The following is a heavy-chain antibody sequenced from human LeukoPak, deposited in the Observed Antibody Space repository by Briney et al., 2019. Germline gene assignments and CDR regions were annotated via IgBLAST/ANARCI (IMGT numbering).Heavy chain of an antibody. J-gene: IGHJ4*02. CDR2: INPNSGGT. CDR1: GYTFTGYY. Sequence: ASVKVSCKASGYTFTGYYMHWVRQAPGQGLEWMAWINPNSGGTNYAQKFQGRVTMTRNTSISTAYMELSSLRSEDTAIYYCAREDYYDSGSNDYWGQGTLVTVSS. CDR3: AREDYYDSGSNDY. D-gene: IGHD3-22*01. V-gene: IGHV1-2*02.